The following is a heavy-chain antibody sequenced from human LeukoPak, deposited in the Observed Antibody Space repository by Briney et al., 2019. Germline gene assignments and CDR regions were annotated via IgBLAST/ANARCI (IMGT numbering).Heavy chain of an antibody. D-gene: IGHD1-26*01. Sequence: GGSLRLSCLTSGFTLSTNAMSWVRQAPGKGLEWISGISGSGASTYYADSVKGRFTISRDDSRNTLYLQMNSLRGDDTAVYYCAKDVGKWESLHFFDYWGQETLVTVSS. CDR2: ISGSGAST. V-gene: IGHV3-23*01. CDR3: AKDVGKWESLHFFDY. J-gene: IGHJ4*02. CDR1: GFTLSTNA.